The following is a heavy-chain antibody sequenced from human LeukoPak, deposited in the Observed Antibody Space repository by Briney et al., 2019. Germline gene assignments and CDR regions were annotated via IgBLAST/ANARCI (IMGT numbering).Heavy chain of an antibody. V-gene: IGHV3-74*03. D-gene: IGHD4-11*01. J-gene: IGHJ4*02. CDR3: AGLRGKITTIDY. Sequence: AGGSLRLSCVASEFTFSSYWMHWVRQAPGEGLVWVSLINSDGSTTLYADSVKGRFTISRDNAKNTLYLQMNSLRAEDTAVYYCAGLRGKITTIDYWGQGTLVTVSS. CDR2: INSDGSTT. CDR1: EFTFSSYW.